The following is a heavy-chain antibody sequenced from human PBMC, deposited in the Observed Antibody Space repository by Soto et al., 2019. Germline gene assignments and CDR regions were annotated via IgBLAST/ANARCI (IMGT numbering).Heavy chain of an antibody. CDR2: ISAYNGNT. CDR1: GGTFSSYT. J-gene: IGHJ4*02. V-gene: IGHV1-18*01. CDR3: ACGYGDYVDY. D-gene: IGHD4-17*01. Sequence: ASVKVSCKASGGTFSSYTISWVRQAPGQGLEWMGWISAYNGNTNYAQKLQGRVTMTTDTSTSTAYMELRSLRSDDTAVYYCACGYGDYVDYWGQGTLVTVSS.